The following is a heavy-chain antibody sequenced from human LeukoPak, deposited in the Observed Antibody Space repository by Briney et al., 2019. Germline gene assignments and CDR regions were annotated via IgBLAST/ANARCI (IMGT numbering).Heavy chain of an antibody. Sequence: PGGSLRLSCAASGFTFSSYDMHWVRQATGKGLEWVSAIGTAGDTYYPGSVKGRFTISRENAKNSLYLQMNSLRAGDTAAYYCARAPSLTLPDYWGQGTLVTVSS. CDR2: IGTAGDT. CDR1: GFTFSSYD. V-gene: IGHV3-13*01. J-gene: IGHJ4*02. D-gene: IGHD3-9*01. CDR3: ARAPSLTLPDY.